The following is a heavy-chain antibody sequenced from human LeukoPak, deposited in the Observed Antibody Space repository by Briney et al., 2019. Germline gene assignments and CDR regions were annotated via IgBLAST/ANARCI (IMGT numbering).Heavy chain of an antibody. J-gene: IGHJ4*02. CDR3: ARVQPSPSNVWGSYRFHFDY. D-gene: IGHD3-16*02. V-gene: IGHV4-39*01. CDR1: GGSISSSSYY. Sequence: PSETLSLTCTVSGGSISSSSYYWGWIRQPPGKGLEWIGSIYYSGSTYYNPSLKSRVTISVDTSRNQFSLKLSSVTAADTAVYYCARVQPSPSNVWGSYRFHFDYWGQGTLVTVSS. CDR2: IYYSGST.